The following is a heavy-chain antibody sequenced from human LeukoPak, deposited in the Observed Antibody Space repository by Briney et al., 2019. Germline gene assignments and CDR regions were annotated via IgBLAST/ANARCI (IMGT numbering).Heavy chain of an antibody. Sequence: PGGSLRLSRAAPGFTFSSDWMHWVRQAPGKGLVWVSRINTDGSSTNYADSVKGRFTISRDNAKNTLYLQMNSLRAEDTAVYYCARDLWYYGSGSYYPWGQGTLVTVSS. CDR3: ARDLWYYGSGSYYP. J-gene: IGHJ5*02. CDR1: GFTFSSDW. V-gene: IGHV3-74*01. D-gene: IGHD3-10*01. CDR2: INTDGSST.